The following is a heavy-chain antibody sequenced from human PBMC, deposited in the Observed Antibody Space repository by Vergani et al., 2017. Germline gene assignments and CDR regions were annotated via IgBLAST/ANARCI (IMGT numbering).Heavy chain of an antibody. CDR3: ARGARIAAREATPYYYGMDV. J-gene: IGHJ6*02. CDR1: GYTFTSYY. V-gene: IGHV1-46*01. CDR2: INPSGGST. D-gene: IGHD6-13*01. Sequence: QVQLVQSGAEVKKPGASVKVSCKASGYTFTSYYMHWVRQAPXQGLEWMGIINPSGGSTSYAQKFQGRVTMSRDTSTSTVYMELSSLRSEDTAVYYCARGARIAAREATPYYYGMDVWGQGTTVTGPS.